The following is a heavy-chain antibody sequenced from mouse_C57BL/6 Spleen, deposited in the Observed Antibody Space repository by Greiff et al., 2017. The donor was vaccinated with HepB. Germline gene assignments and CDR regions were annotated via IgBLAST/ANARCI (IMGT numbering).Heavy chain of an antibody. J-gene: IGHJ4*01. CDR2: IDPEDGDT. D-gene: IGHD2-3*01. CDR3: TTPDDGYNGAMDY. Sequence: EVQLQQSGAELVRPGASVKLSCTASGFNIKDYYMHWVKQRPEQGLEWIGRIDPEDGDTEYAPKFQGKATMTADTSSNTAYLQLSSLTSEDTAVYYCTTPDDGYNGAMDYWGQGTSVTVSS. V-gene: IGHV14-1*01. CDR1: GFNIKDYY.